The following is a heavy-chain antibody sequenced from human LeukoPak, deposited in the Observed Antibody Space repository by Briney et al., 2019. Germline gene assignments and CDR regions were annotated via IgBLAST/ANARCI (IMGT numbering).Heavy chain of an antibody. J-gene: IGHJ4*02. CDR1: GFTFSDYY. CDR2: ISSSSSYT. V-gene: IGHV3-11*06. CDR3: ARTSGSLYYYGSGSYYGY. D-gene: IGHD3-10*01. Sequence: GGSLRLSCAASGFTFSDYYMSWIRQAPGKGLEWVSYISSSSSYTNYADSVKGRFTTSRDNAKNSLYLQMNSLRAEDTAVYYCARTSGSLYYYGSGSYYGYWGQGTLVTVSS.